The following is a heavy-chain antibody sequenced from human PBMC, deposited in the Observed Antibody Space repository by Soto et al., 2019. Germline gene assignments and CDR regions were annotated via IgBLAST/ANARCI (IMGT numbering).Heavy chain of an antibody. CDR2: IHYSGST. V-gene: IGHV4-39*01. CDR3: AANPYNFGIFTWFDS. CDR1: GDSISSNDYY. D-gene: IGHD3-3*01. J-gene: IGHJ5*01. Sequence: SETLSLTCTVSGDSISSNDYYWGWVRQPPGKGLEWIATIHYSGSTYYNPSLKSRFTIFVDTSKNQFSLKLSSVIAADTAVYYCAANPYNFGIFTWFDSWGQGTLVTVSS.